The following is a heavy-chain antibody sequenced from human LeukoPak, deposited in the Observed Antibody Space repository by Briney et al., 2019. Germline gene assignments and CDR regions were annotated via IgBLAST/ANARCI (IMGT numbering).Heavy chain of an antibody. J-gene: IGHJ4*02. Sequence: SQTLSLTCAISGDSVSSNSAAWNWIRQSPSRGLEWLGRTYYRSKWYNDYAVSVKSRITINPDTSKNQFSLQLNSVTPEDTAVHYCAREDVRSDYYDSSGFDYWGQGTLVTVSS. CDR3: AREDVRSDYYDSSGFDY. CDR1: GDSVSSNSAA. D-gene: IGHD3-22*01. CDR2: TYYRSKWYN. V-gene: IGHV6-1*01.